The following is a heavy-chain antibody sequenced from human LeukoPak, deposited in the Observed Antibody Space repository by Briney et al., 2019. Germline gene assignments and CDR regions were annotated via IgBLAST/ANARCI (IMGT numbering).Heavy chain of an antibody. Sequence: PGGSLRLSCAASGFTVSSNYMSWVRQAPGKGLEWVSVTYGGGSTYYADSVKGRFTISRDNSKNTLYLQMNSLRAEDTAVYFCAKSRSGSANWALQIFDNWGQGTLVTVSS. CDR2: TYGGGST. V-gene: IGHV3-66*01. CDR3: AKSRSGSANWALQIFDN. CDR1: GFTVSSNY. J-gene: IGHJ4*02. D-gene: IGHD1-1*01.